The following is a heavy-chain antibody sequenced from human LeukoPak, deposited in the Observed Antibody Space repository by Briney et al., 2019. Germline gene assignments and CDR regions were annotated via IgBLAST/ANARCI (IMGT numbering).Heavy chain of an antibody. V-gene: IGHV1-69-2*01. CDR3: ATDRSSSWRRTHYYMDV. Sequence: GATVKISCKASGYTFTDCYMHWVQQAPGKGLEWMGRVDPEDGETIYAEKFQGRVTITADTSTDTAYMELSSLRSEDTAVYYCATDRSSSWRRTHYYMDVWGKGTTVTVSS. CDR2: VDPEDGET. D-gene: IGHD6-13*01. CDR1: GYTFTDCY. J-gene: IGHJ6*03.